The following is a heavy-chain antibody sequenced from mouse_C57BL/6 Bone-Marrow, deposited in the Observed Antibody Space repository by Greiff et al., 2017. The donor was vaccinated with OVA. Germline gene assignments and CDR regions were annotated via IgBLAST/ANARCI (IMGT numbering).Heavy chain of an antibody. CDR2: IDPENGDT. V-gene: IGHV14-4*01. D-gene: IGHD1-1*01. CDR3: TTRYYGSSSWYFDV. J-gene: IGHJ1*03. Sequence: EVQLQQSGAELVRPGASVKLSCTASGFNIKDDYMHWVKQRPEQGLEWIGWIDPENGDTEYASQFQGKATITADTSSNTAYLQRSSLTSEDTAVYYCTTRYYGSSSWYFDVWGTGTTVTVSS. CDR1: GFNIKDDY.